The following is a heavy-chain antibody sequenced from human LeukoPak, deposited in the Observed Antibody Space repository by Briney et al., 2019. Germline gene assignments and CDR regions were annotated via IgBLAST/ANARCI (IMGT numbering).Heavy chain of an antibody. CDR2: INSGGTVT. D-gene: IGHD5-18*01. CDR3: ARGGYHAYYLAY. Sequence: GGSLRLSCAASGFTFSYFWMHWVRQAPGEGRVWVSRINSGGTVTNYADSVKGRLTISRDNAKNTLYLQMNSLRAEDTAVYYCARGGYHAYYLAYWGQGSLVTVSS. V-gene: IGHV3-74*01. J-gene: IGHJ4*02. CDR1: GFTFSYFW.